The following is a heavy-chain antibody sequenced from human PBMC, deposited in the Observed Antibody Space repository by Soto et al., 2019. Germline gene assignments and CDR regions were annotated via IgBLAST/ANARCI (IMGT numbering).Heavy chain of an antibody. Sequence: GSLRLSCAASGCTFSSYAISWVRQAPGKGLEWVSAISGSGGSTYYADSVKGRFTISRDNSKNTLYLQMNSLRAEDPAVYYCAKAGSYDFWSGYYNDGSDPWGQGTRDTVSS. J-gene: IGHJ5*02. CDR3: AKAGSYDFWSGYYNDGSDP. V-gene: IGHV3-23*01. CDR1: GCTFSSYA. CDR2: ISGSGGST. D-gene: IGHD3-3*01.